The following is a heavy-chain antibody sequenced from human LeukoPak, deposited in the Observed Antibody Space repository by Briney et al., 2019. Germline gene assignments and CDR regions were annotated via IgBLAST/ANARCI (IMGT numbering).Heavy chain of an antibody. Sequence: SETLSLTCTVSGASIRSGDYYWSWIRQPPGKGLEWIGYIYDSGSTYYNPSLKSRITISVDTSENRFSLKLSSVTATDTAVYYCARDCSGGSCYGAFDIWGQGTMVTVSP. CDR1: GASIRSGDYY. J-gene: IGHJ3*02. CDR2: IYDSGST. D-gene: IGHD2-15*01. CDR3: ARDCSGGSCYGAFDI. V-gene: IGHV4-30-4*01.